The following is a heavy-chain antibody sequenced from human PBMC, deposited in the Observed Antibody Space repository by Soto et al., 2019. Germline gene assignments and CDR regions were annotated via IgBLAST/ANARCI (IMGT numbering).Heavy chain of an antibody. Sequence: PEESLKISCKGSGYSFTSYWISWVRQMPGKGLEWMGRIDPSDSYTNYSPSFQGHVTISADKSISTAYLQWSSLKASDTAMYYCASPLNYDETDYYGMDVWGQGTTVTVSS. V-gene: IGHV5-10-1*01. CDR1: GYSFTSYW. D-gene: IGHD3-3*01. CDR2: IDPSDSYT. CDR3: ASPLNYDETDYYGMDV. J-gene: IGHJ6*02.